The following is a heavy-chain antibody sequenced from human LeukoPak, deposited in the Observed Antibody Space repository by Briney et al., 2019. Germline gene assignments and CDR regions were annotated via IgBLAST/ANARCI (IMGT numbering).Heavy chain of an antibody. D-gene: IGHD3-16*01. CDR2: VYYSGST. J-gene: IGHJ6*03. CDR1: GGSISVPY. Sequence: PSETLSLTCTVSGGSISVPYWSWVRQPPGKGREWIGDVYYSGSTHQNPSLKSRVTISVDTSKNQFSLKLRSVTAADTAVYYCARVMGDLASLYHMDVWGKGTTVTVSS. V-gene: IGHV4-59*11. CDR3: ARVMGDLASLYHMDV.